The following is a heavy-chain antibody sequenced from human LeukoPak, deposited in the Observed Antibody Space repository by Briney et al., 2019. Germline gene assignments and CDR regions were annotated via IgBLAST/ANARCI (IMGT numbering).Heavy chain of an antibody. J-gene: IGHJ2*01. Sequence: GGSLRLSCAVSGLTFNDHGMRWVRQVPGKGREWVSGINWNGGSTVYADSVKGRFTISRDNAKNSLYLQMSSLRAEDTALYYCAGGDSSGWYFDLWGRGTLVTVSS. CDR3: AGGDSSGWYFDL. D-gene: IGHD6-19*01. V-gene: IGHV3-20*04. CDR2: INWNGGST. CDR1: GLTFNDHG.